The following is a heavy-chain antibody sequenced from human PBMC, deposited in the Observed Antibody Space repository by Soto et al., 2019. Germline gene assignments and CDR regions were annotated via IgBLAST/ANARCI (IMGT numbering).Heavy chain of an antibody. J-gene: IGHJ3*02. Sequence: SETLSLTCTVSGGSISSYDWNWILKPPGKGLEWIGYIYYSGSTYYNPSLKSRVTISLDTSKNQFSLKLSSVTAADTAVYYCARVQLFAFDIWGQGTMVTVSS. CDR2: IYYSGST. D-gene: IGHD4-4*01. V-gene: IGHV4-59*08. CDR3: ARVQLFAFDI. CDR1: GGSISSYD.